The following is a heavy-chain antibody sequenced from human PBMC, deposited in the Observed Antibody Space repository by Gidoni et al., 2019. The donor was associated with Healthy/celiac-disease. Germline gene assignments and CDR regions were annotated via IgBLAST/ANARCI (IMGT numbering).Heavy chain of an antibody. Sequence: EQLQQWDAGLLKPSATLSLTCAGYGGSFSGYYWSWLRQPPGKGLEWSGEINHTGSTNYNPSLKSRVNISVDTSKNQFSLKRSSVTAAATAVYYCARGKLRIGYCTNGVCYRAPFDYWGQGTLVTVSS. CDR1: GGSFSGYY. V-gene: IGHV4-34*01. J-gene: IGHJ4*02. CDR2: INHTGST. CDR3: ARGKLRIGYCTNGVCYRAPFDY. D-gene: IGHD2-8*01.